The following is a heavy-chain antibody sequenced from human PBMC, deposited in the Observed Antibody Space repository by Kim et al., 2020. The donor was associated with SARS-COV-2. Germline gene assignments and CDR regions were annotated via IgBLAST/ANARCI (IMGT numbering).Heavy chain of an antibody. CDR2: IYHSGST. Sequence: SETLSLTCTVSGYSISSGYYWGWIRQPPGKGLEWIGSIYHSGSTYYNPSLKSRVTISVDTSKNQFSLKLSSVTAADTAVYYCARYQSGSGWYFRSGSQYYFDYWGQGTLVTVSS. V-gene: IGHV4-38-2*02. D-gene: IGHD6-19*01. CDR3: ARYQSGSGWYFRSGSQYYFDY. J-gene: IGHJ4*02. CDR1: GYSISSGYY.